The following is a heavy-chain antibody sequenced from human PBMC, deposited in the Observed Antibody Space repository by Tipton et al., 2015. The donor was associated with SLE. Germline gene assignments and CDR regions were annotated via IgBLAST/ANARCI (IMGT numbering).Heavy chain of an antibody. V-gene: IGHV4-59*08. J-gene: IGHJ5*02. CDR2: IYYSGST. D-gene: IGHD6-19*01. CDR1: GFTVSSNY. CDR3: ASRSA. Sequence: GSLRLSCAASGFTVSSNYMSWVRQAPGKGLEWIGYIYYSGSTNYNPSLKSRVTISVDTSKNQFSLKLSSVTAADTAVYYCASRSAWGQGTLVTVSS.